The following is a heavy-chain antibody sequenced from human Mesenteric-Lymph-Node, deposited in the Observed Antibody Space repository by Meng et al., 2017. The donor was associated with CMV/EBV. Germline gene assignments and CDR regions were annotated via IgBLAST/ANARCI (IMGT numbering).Heavy chain of an antibody. V-gene: IGHV4-39*07. Sequence: SETLSLTCSVSGGSISSSHYYWGWIRQPPGKGLEWIGSIYYSGNTYYNPSLKSRVTVSVDTSKNQFFLKVDSVTAADTAFYYCASGEAVDLLDHWGQGTLVTVSS. J-gene: IGHJ4*02. CDR3: ASGEAVDLLDH. D-gene: IGHD6-19*01. CDR1: GGSISSSHYY. CDR2: IYYSGNT.